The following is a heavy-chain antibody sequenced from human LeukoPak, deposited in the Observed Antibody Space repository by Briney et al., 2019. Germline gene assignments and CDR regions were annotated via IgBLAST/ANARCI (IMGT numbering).Heavy chain of an antibody. Sequence: GGSLRLSCAASGFTVSSNYMSWVRQAPGKGLEWVSLIYSGGSTYYADSVKGRFTISRDNAKNSLYLQMNSLRAEDTAVYYCARSSSGWFVNDAFDIWGQGTMVTVSS. D-gene: IGHD6-19*01. CDR2: IYSGGST. CDR1: GFTVSSNY. V-gene: IGHV3-53*01. J-gene: IGHJ3*02. CDR3: ARSSSGWFVNDAFDI.